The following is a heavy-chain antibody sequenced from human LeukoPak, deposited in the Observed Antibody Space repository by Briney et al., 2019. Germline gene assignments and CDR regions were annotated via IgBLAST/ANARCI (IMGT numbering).Heavy chain of an antibody. CDR2: MNPNSGNT. Sequence: ASVKVSCKASGYTFTSYDINWVRQATGQGLEWMGWMNPNSGNTGYAQKFQGRVTITRNTSISTAYMELNSLRSEETAVYYCARPSVLWFGENDAFDIWGQGTMVTVSS. CDR1: GYTFTSYD. J-gene: IGHJ3*02. CDR3: ARPSVLWFGENDAFDI. V-gene: IGHV1-8*01. D-gene: IGHD3-10*01.